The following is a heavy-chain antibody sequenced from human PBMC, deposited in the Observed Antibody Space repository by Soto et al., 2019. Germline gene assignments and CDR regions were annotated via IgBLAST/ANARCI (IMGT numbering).Heavy chain of an antibody. J-gene: IGHJ6*02. V-gene: IGHV1-69*01. CDR2: ITPIFGTV. CDR1: GGTFGSYT. D-gene: IGHD3-10*02. CDR3: AIVRERRCVRWSDYYFAMDV. Sequence: QVQLVQSGAEVKKPGSSMKVSCKASGGTFGSYTFNWVRQAHGHGLEWMGGITPIFGTVHYAQKFRDRVKITADGSTTTAYMEMRSRTSEDTAVYYCAIVRERRCVRWSDYYFAMDVWGQGTTVTVSS.